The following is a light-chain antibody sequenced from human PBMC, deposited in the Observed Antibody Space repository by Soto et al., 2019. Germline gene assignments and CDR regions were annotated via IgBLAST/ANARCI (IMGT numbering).Light chain of an antibody. J-gene: IGLJ3*02. CDR1: SSDVGGYNY. V-gene: IGLV2-14*01. CDR2: EVS. Sequence: QSALTQPASVSGSPGQSITISCTGTSSDVGGYNYGSWYQQHPGKAPKLMIYEVSNRPSGVSNRFSGSKSGTTASLAISGLQSEDEADYYCTSYTSSSTGVFGGGTKLTVL. CDR3: TSYTSSSTGV.